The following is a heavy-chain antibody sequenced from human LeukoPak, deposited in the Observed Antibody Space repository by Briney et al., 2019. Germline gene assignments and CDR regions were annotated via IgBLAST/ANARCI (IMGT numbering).Heavy chain of an antibody. CDR3: AAAPDCTNGVCSPRWFDP. J-gene: IGHJ5*02. V-gene: IGHV1-69*06. D-gene: IGHD2-8*01. CDR1: GGTFSSYA. CDR2: IIPIFGTA. Sequence: ASVKVSCKASGGTFSSYAISWVRQAPGQGLEWMGGIIPIFGTANYAQKFQGRVTITADKSTSTAYMELSSLRSEDTAVYYCAAAPDCTNGVCSPRWFDPWGQGTLVTVSS.